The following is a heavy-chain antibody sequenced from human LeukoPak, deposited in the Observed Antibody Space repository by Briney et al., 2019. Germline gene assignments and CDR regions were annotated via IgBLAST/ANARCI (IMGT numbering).Heavy chain of an antibody. J-gene: IGHJ4*02. V-gene: IGHV3-30-3*01. CDR1: GFTFSSYA. CDR3: ASLTGVGVDY. D-gene: IGHD3-10*01. Sequence: AGGSLRLSCAASGFTFSSYAMHWVRQAPGKGLEWVAVISYDGSNKYYADSVKGRFTISRDNSKNTLYLQMNNLRAEDTAVYYCASLTGVGVDYWGQGTLVTVSS. CDR2: ISYDGSNK.